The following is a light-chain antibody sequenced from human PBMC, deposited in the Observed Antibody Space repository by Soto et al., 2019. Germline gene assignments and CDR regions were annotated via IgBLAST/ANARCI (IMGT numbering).Light chain of an antibody. J-gene: IGLJ1*01. CDR2: DIN. CDR1: SSDVGNYIF. Sequence: QSVLTQPASVSGSPGQSITISCTGTSSDVGNYIFVSWYRQHPGKAPKLMIYDINNRPSGVSNRFSGSKSGNTASLTISGLQAEDEADYCCVSYTNSASYVLGNGTKGTVL. V-gene: IGLV2-14*01. CDR3: VSYTNSASYV.